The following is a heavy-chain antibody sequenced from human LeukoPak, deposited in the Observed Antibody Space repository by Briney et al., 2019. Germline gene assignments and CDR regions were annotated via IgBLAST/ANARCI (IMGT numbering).Heavy chain of an antibody. Sequence: SETLSLTCTVSGGSISSYYWGWIRQPPGKGLEWIGSIYYSGSTYYNPSLKSRVTISVDTSKNQFSLKLSSVTAADTAVYYCTMAMVYCSGGSCNFFDYWGQGTLVTVSS. V-gene: IGHV4-39*03. CDR1: GGSISSYY. J-gene: IGHJ4*02. CDR3: TMAMVYCSGGSCNFFDY. D-gene: IGHD2-15*01. CDR2: IYYSGST.